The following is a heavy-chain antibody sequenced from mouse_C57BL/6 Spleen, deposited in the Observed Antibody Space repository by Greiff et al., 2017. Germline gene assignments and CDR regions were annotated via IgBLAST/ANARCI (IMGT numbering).Heavy chain of an antibody. CDR1: GYTFTSYW. CDR3: AKGKYSNYDRYFDY. CDR2: IDPSDSET. V-gene: IGHV1-52*01. Sequence: QVHVKQPGAELVRPGSSVKLSCKASGYTFTSYWMHWVKQRPIQGLEWIGNIDPSDSETHYNQKFKDKATLTVDKSSSTAYMQLSSLTSEDSAVYYCAKGKYSNYDRYFDYWGQGTTLTVSS. D-gene: IGHD2-5*01. J-gene: IGHJ2*01.